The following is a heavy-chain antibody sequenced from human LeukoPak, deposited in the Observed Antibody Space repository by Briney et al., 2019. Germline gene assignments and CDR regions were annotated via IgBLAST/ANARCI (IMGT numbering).Heavy chain of an antibody. Sequence: TLSLTCTVSGGSISSSYYYWGWIRQHPGKGLEWIGYIYYSGSTYYNPSLKSRVTISVDTSKNQFSLKLSSVTAADTAVYYCASLTYDILTGHIMDVWGQGTTATVSS. CDR1: GGSISSSYYY. J-gene: IGHJ6*02. D-gene: IGHD3-9*01. CDR2: IYYSGST. V-gene: IGHV4-31*03. CDR3: ASLTYDILTGHIMDV.